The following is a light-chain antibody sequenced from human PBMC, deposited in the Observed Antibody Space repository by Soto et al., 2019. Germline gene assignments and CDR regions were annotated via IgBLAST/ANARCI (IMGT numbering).Light chain of an antibody. CDR3: QQYGSSRFT. CDR2: GAS. Sequence: EIVLTQSPGTLSLSPGERATLSCRASQSVSSSYLAWYQQKPGQAPRLLIYGASSRSTGIPDRFSGSGSGTHFTLTISRLEPADFAVYYCQQYGSSRFTFGPGTKVDIK. J-gene: IGKJ3*01. V-gene: IGKV3-20*01. CDR1: QSVSSSY.